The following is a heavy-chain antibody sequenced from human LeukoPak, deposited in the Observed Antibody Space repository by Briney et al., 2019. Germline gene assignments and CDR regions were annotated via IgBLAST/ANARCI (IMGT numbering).Heavy chain of an antibody. V-gene: IGHV3-48*02. CDR1: GFTFSSYS. D-gene: IGHD3-16*02. CDR3: ARDTMITFGGVIVMIYYYYGMDV. Sequence: GGSLRLSCAPSGFTFSSYSMNWVRQAPGKGLEWVSYVSSSSSTIYYADSVKGRFTISRDNAKNSLYLQMNSLRDEDTAVYYCARDTMITFGGVIVMIYYYYGMDVWGQGTTVTVSS. J-gene: IGHJ6*02. CDR2: VSSSSSTI.